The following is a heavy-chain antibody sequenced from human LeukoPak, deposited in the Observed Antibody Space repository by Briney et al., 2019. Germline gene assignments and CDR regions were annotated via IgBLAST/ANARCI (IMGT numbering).Heavy chain of an antibody. V-gene: IGHV3-74*01. Sequence: GGSLRLSCAASGFTFSSYWMHWVRQAPGKGLVWVSRINSDGSSTSYADSVKGRFTISRDNAKNSLYLQMNSLRAEDTAVYYCAKERPAVAGPIDYWGQGTLVTVSS. CDR3: AKERPAVAGPIDY. J-gene: IGHJ4*02. CDR1: GFTFSSYW. D-gene: IGHD6-19*01. CDR2: INSDGSST.